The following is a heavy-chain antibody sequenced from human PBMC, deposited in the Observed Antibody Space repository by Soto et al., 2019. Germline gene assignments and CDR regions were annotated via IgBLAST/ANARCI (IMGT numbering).Heavy chain of an antibody. Sequence: QVQLVQSGAEVKKPGASVKVSCKASGYTFTSYGISWVRQAPGQGLEWMGWISAYNGNTNYAQKLQGRVTMTTDTSTSTANMELRSLRSDDTAGYYCARDIWDIVAPISIFYYYYGMDVWGQGTTVTVSS. D-gene: IGHD5-12*01. CDR2: ISAYNGNT. CDR3: ARDIWDIVAPISIFYYYYGMDV. CDR1: GYTFTSYG. V-gene: IGHV1-18*01. J-gene: IGHJ6*02.